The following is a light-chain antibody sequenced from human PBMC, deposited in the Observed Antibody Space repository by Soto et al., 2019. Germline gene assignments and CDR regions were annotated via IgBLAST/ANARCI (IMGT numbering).Light chain of an antibody. CDR1: QGISSW. J-gene: IGKJ1*01. CDR2: DAS. Sequence: IHMTQCPATLSASVGDRVPITRRASQGISSWLAWYQQKPGKAPKLRIYDASSLESGVPSRLSGSGSGTEFTLTISSMQPDDSATYYCQQYNSYSTFGQGTKVDIK. V-gene: IGKV1-5*01. CDR3: QQYNSYST.